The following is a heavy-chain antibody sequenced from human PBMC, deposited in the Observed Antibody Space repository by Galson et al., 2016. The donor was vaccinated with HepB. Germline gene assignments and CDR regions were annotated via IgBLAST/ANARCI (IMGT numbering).Heavy chain of an antibody. J-gene: IGHJ6*02. D-gene: IGHD4-23*01. Sequence: SLRLSCAASGFIFSSYGMHWVRQAPGKGLEWVAVIWYDGSNKYYADSVKGRFTISRDNSKNRLYLQMNSLRAGDTAVYYCARPPRGGYGGNSLLRCYGMDVWGQGTTVTVSS. V-gene: IGHV3-33*01. CDR3: ARPPRGGYGGNSLLRCYGMDV. CDR1: GFIFSSYG. CDR2: IWYDGSNK.